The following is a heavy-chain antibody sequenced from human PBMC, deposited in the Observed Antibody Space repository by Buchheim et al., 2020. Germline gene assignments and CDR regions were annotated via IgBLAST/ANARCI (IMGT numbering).Heavy chain of an antibody. CDR3: ARMPFEYYYGSGSPFFDY. V-gene: IGHV4-61*01. Sequence: QVQLQESGPGLVKPSETLSLTCTVSGGSVSSGSYYWSWIRQPPGKGLEWIGYIYYSGSTNYNPSLKSRVTISLDTSKNQFSLKLSSVTAADTAVYYCARMPFEYYYGSGSPFFDYWGQGTL. CDR2: IYYSGST. J-gene: IGHJ4*02. D-gene: IGHD3-10*01. CDR1: GGSVSSGSYY.